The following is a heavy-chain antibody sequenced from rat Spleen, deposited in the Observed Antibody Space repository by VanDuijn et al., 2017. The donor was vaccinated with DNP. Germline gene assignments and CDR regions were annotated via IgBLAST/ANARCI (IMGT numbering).Heavy chain of an antibody. CDR3: AREGNWELDFDY. CDR2: VSSGGIT. V-gene: IGHV2S8*01. D-gene: IGHD5-1*01. J-gene: IGHJ2*01. CDR1: GFSLTSYG. Sequence: QVQLKESGPGLVQPSQTLSLTCTVSGFSLTSYGVNWVRQPPGKGLEWIAAVSSGGITYYNSPLKSRLSISRDTSKSQVFLKMSSLQTEDTATYYCAREGNWELDFDYWGPGAMVTVSS.